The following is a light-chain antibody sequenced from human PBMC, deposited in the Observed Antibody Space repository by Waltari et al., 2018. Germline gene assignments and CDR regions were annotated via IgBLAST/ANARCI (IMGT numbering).Light chain of an antibody. CDR2: LVS. CDR3: MQARQTPWT. Sequence: DIVMTQSPLFLPVTTGEPASIYCRSSKSLMHSSGYTFLDWYLQKPGQCPHLLIYLVSNRASGVPDRFRGSGSGTDFTLKSSRVEAEDVGVYYFMQARQTPWTFGQVTKVEIK. J-gene: IGKJ1*01. V-gene: IGKV2-28*01. CDR1: KSLMHSSGYTF.